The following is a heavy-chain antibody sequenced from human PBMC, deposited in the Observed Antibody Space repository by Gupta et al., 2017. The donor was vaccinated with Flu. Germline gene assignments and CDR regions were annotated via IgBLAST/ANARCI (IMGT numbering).Heavy chain of an antibody. CDR3: GKTFFDVGNMFAYYYNGMDV. Sequence: EVQLLESGGGLVQPGGSLRLSCAASGFRFSNYAMTWVRQAPGTGLEWVSTITASGFDTYYANSVKGRFTISRDYSKNTLYLQMNSLRGEDTAKHYCGKTFFDVGNMFAYYYNGMDVWGQGTTVIVSS. J-gene: IGHJ6*02. V-gene: IGHV3-23*01. CDR1: GFRFSNYA. D-gene: IGHD3-9*01. CDR2: ITASGFDT.